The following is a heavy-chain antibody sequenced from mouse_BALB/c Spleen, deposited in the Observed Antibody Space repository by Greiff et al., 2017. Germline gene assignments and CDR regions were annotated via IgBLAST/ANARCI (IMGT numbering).Heavy chain of an antibody. D-gene: IGHD3-2*02. J-gene: IGHJ2*01. CDR1: GFTFSSYG. Sequence: EVMLVESGGDLVKPGGSLKLSCAASGFTFSSYGMSWVRQTPDKRLEWVATISSGGSYTYYPDSVKGRFTISRDNAKNTLYLQMSSLKSEDTAMYYCARHQGPYYFDYWGQGTTLTVSS. CDR3: ARHQGPYYFDY. CDR2: ISSGGSYT. V-gene: IGHV5-6*01.